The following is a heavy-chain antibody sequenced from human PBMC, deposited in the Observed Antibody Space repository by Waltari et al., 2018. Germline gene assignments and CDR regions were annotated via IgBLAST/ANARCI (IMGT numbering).Heavy chain of an antibody. CDR3: TSITGTDWQDY. CDR2: IRSKANSYAT. Sequence: EVQLVESGGGLVQPGGSLKLSCAASGFPFSGSAMHWVRQASGKGLEWVGRIRSKANSYATAYAASVKGRFTISRDDSKNTAYLQMNSLKTEDTAVYYCTSITGTDWQDYWGQGTLVTVSS. J-gene: IGHJ4*02. CDR1: GFPFSGSA. V-gene: IGHV3-73*01. D-gene: IGHD1-20*01.